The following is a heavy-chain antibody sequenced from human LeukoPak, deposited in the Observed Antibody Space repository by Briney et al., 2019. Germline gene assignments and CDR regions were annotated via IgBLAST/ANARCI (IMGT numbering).Heavy chain of an antibody. Sequence: QPGRSLRLSCAASGSTFSSYAMHWVRQAPGKGLEWVAVISYDGSNKYYADSVKGRFTISRDNSKNTLYLQMNSLRAEDTAVYYCARDNRGYSYGVGYFDYWGQGTLVTVSS. CDR3: ARDNRGYSYGVGYFDY. CDR1: GSTFSSYA. CDR2: ISYDGSNK. J-gene: IGHJ4*02. D-gene: IGHD5-18*01. V-gene: IGHV3-30-3*01.